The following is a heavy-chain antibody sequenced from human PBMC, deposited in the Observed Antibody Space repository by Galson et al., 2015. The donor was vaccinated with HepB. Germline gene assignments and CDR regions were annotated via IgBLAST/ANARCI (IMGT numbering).Heavy chain of an antibody. D-gene: IGHD3-22*01. CDR2: INAGNGNT. CDR1: GYTFTSYA. Sequence: SVKVSCKASGYTFTSYAMHWVRQAPGQRLEWMGWINAGNGNTKYSQKFQGRVTITRDTSASTAYMELSSLRPEDTAVYYCARDIWRLAMIVDGLDYWGQGTLVTVSS. J-gene: IGHJ4*02. V-gene: IGHV1-3*01. CDR3: ARDIWRLAMIVDGLDY.